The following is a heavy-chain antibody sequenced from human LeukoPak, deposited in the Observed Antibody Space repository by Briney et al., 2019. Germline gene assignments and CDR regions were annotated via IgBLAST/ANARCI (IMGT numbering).Heavy chain of an antibody. CDR2: IYHSGST. J-gene: IGHJ4*02. V-gene: IGHV4-38-2*01. D-gene: IGHD1-26*01. Sequence: PGGSLRLSCAASGFTVSSNYMSWVRQAPGKGLEWIGSIYHSGSTYYNPSLKSRVTISVDTSKNQFSLKLSSVTAADTAVYYCARVVVSGGSYYYFDYWGQGTLVTVSS. CDR1: GFTVSSNY. CDR3: ARVVVSGGSYYYFDY.